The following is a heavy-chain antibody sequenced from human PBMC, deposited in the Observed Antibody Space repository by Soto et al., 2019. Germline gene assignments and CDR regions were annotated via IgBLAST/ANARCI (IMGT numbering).Heavy chain of an antibody. V-gene: IGHV5-10-1*01. Sequence: GESLKISCKGSGYSFTSYWISWVRQIPGKGLEWMGRIDPSDSYTNYSPSFQGHVTISADKSTSTAYLQWSSLKASDTAMYYCARHDFWRSGRYYYYYGMDVWGQGTTVTVS. CDR2: IDPSDSYT. D-gene: IGHD3-3*01. CDR3: ARHDFWRSGRYYYYYGMDV. CDR1: GYSFTSYW. J-gene: IGHJ6*02.